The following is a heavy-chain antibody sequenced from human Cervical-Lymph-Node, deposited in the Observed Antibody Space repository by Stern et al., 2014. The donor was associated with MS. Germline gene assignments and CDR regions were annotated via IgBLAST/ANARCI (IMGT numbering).Heavy chain of an antibody. Sequence: VQLVQSGPGLVKPSQTLSLTCLVSGVSMSSASHYWSWIRQHPEKGLEWIGFISHRGDTYYSPSLESRVTISIDTSKNQFSLRLTSVTAADTAVYYCARHDAYERFWGQGTLVTVSS. CDR3: ARHDAYERF. CDR1: GVSMSSASHY. V-gene: IGHV4-31*03. J-gene: IGHJ4*02. CDR2: ISHRGDT. D-gene: IGHD5-12*01.